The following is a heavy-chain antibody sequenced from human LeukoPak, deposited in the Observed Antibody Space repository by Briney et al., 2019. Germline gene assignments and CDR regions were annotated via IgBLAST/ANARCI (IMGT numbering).Heavy chain of an antibody. Sequence: GGSLRLSCVASGFTFSSYWMSWVRQAPGKGLEWVANIKQDGSEKHYVDSQKGRFTISRDNAKNSLYLQMNSLRAEDTAVYYCAKHSSSWYGDLDYWGQGTLVTVSS. CDR3: AKHSSSWYGDLDY. D-gene: IGHD6-13*01. V-gene: IGHV3-7*03. J-gene: IGHJ4*02. CDR2: IKQDGSEK. CDR1: GFTFSSYW.